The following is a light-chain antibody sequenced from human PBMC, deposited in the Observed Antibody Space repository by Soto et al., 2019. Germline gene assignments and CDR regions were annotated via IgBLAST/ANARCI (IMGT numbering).Light chain of an antibody. CDR1: QSVSSSY. CDR3: QQYDSSPLT. Sequence: EIVLTQSPGTLPLSPGEGATISCRASQSVSSSYLAWYQQKPGQAPRLLIYGASSRATDIPDRFRGSGSGTDFTLTIGRLEPEDFAVYYCQQYDSSPLTFGGGTKVEI. CDR2: GAS. V-gene: IGKV3-20*01. J-gene: IGKJ4*01.